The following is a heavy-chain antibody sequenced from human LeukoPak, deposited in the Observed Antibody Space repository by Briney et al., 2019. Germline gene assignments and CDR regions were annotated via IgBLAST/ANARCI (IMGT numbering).Heavy chain of an antibody. Sequence: SETLSLTCTVSGGSISSGGYYWSWIRQHPGKGLEWIGYIYYSGSTYYNPSLKSRVTISVDTSKNQFSLKLSSVTAADTAVYYCARGPLGASFVDYWGQGTLVTVSS. CDR3: ARGPLGASFVDY. V-gene: IGHV4-31*03. CDR2: IYYSGST. D-gene: IGHD1-26*01. J-gene: IGHJ4*02. CDR1: GGSISSGGYY.